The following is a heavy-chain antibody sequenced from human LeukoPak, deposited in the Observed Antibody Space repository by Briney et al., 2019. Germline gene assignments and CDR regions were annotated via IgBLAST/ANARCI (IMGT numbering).Heavy chain of an antibody. J-gene: IGHJ4*02. V-gene: IGHV3-30*03. D-gene: IGHD6-19*01. CDR2: ISFDASNK. CDR1: GVTFSNFA. CDR3: AGVAESGWYYINY. Sequence: GGSLRLSCAASGVTFSNFAMHWVRHALGKGLQWGAVISFDASNKYSADSVKGRFSISRANSKTPLHRQMSSLRDEDTAVYFCAGVAESGWYYINYWGQGTLVTVSS.